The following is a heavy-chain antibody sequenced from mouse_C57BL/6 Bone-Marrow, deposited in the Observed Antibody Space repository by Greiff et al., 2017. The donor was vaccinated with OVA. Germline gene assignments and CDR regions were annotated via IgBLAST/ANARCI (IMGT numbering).Heavy chain of an antibody. Sequence: VQLQQSGPELVKPGASVKLSCKASGYTFTSYDINWVKQRPGQGLEWIGWIYPRDGSTKYNEKFKGKATLTVDTSSSTAYMELHSLTSEDSAVYFCARMGAYGFMAYWGQGTLVTVSA. CDR2: IYPRDGST. D-gene: IGHD2-2*01. J-gene: IGHJ3*01. V-gene: IGHV1-85*01. CDR1: GYTFTSYD. CDR3: ARMGAYGFMAY.